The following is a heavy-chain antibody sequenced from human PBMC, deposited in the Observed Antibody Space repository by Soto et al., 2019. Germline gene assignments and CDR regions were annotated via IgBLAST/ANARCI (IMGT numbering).Heavy chain of an antibody. V-gene: IGHV3-23*01. D-gene: IGHD3-10*01. J-gene: IGHJ4*02. Sequence: PGGSLRLSCAASGFTFSSYAMSWVRQAPEKGLEWVSGISGSGGSTYYADSVKGRFTISRDNSKNTLYLQMNSLRAEDTAVYYCAGRWFGELLNYWGQGTLVTVSS. CDR2: ISGSGGST. CDR1: GFTFSSYA. CDR3: AGRWFGELLNY.